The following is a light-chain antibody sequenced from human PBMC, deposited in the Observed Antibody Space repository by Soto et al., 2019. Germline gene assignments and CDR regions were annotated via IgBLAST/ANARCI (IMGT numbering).Light chain of an antibody. Sequence: QPELTQSPSASASLGASVKLTCTLRSGHSSYAIAWHQQQPEKGPRYLMKLNSDGSHSKGDGIPDRFSGSSSGAERYLTISSLQSEDEADYYCQTWGTGIQVFGGGTKLTVL. V-gene: IGLV4-69*01. CDR3: QTWGTGIQV. CDR2: LNSDGSH. CDR1: SGHSSYA. J-gene: IGLJ2*01.